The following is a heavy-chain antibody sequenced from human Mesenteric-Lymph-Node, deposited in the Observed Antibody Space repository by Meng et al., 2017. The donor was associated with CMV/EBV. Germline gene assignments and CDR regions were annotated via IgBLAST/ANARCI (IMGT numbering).Heavy chain of an antibody. V-gene: IGHV4-34*01. CDR3: ARGSSYDILTGYFDY. J-gene: IGHJ4*02. CDR1: CGSCSCSY. Sequence: QVPLPLWRAGVLKPLDTMCVSGSDYCGSCSCSYWNWIRQSPEKGLEWIGEINHSGSTTYNPFFTSRIIISVDTSKNQISLNMSSVTAADTAVYYCARGSSYDILTGYFDYWGQGALVTVSS. CDR2: INHSGST. D-gene: IGHD3-9*01.